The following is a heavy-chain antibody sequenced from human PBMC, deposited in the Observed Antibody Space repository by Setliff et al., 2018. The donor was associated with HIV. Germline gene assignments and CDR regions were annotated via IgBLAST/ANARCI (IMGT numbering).Heavy chain of an antibody. D-gene: IGHD3-10*01. J-gene: IGHJ5*02. CDR2: ISAYNGNT. V-gene: IGHV1-18*04. CDR3: AIWFGELLSRGDWFDP. CDR1: GYTFTGYY. Sequence: VASVKVSCKASGYTFTGYYMHWVRQAPGQGLEWMGWISAYNGNTNYAQKLQGRVTMTTDTSTSTAYMELRSLRSDDTAVYYCAIWFGELLSRGDWFDPWGQGTLVTVSS.